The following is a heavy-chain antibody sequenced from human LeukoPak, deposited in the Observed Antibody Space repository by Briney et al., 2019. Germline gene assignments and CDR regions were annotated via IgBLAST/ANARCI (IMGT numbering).Heavy chain of an antibody. J-gene: IGHJ3*02. CDR2: INPNSGGT. CDR1: GYTFSGYY. D-gene: IGHD3-22*01. CDR3: ARDRPREMYYYDPGDAFDI. V-gene: IGHV1-2*02. Sequence: ASVKVSCKASGYTFSGYYIHWVRQAPGQGLEWMGWINPNSGGTNYAQRFQGRVTMTTDTSTSTAYMELRSLRSDDTAVYYCARDRPREMYYYDPGDAFDIWGQGTMVTVSS.